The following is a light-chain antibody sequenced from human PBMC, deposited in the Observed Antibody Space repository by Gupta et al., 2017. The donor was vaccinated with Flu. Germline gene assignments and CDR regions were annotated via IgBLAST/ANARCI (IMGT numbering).Light chain of an antibody. J-gene: IGLJ2*01. Sequence: SYVLTQAPSVSVAQGQTARITCGGNAIVRIGVHWYQQRPGQVPVLVVYEDRERPSGIPERFSGSNSGNTATLIISSVEAGDEADYYCQVWDNDSDHVIFGGGTKLSVL. CDR2: EDR. CDR1: AIVRIG. V-gene: IGLV3-21*02. CDR3: QVWDNDSDHVI.